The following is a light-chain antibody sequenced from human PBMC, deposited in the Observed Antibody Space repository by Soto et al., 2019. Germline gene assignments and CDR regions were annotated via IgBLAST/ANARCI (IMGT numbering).Light chain of an antibody. CDR3: QQSYNTPFT. CDR2: ATS. V-gene: IGKV1-39*01. J-gene: IGKJ4*01. Sequence: DIQMTQSPSSLSASVGDRVTITCRASQSISNYLNWYQQKVGKAPKLLIHATSTLHSGVPSRFSGSGSGTDFTLTISSLQPEDFATYYCQQSYNTPFTFGGGTKVEIK. CDR1: QSISNY.